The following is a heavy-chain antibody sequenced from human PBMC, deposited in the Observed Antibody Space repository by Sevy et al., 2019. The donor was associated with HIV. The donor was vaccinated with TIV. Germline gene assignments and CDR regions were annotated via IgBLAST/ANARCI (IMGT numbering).Heavy chain of an antibody. Sequence: ASVKVSCKASGYTFTGDYMYWVRQAPGQGLEWMGRINPNTGDTNYAQKFQDRVTMTRDTSISTGYLELSRLTSDDTAVYYCARGGYNWNDVPGCWGQGTLVTVSS. J-gene: IGHJ4*01. D-gene: IGHD1-1*01. V-gene: IGHV1-2*02. CDR2: INPNTGDT. CDR1: GYTFTGDY. CDR3: ARGGYNWNDVPGC.